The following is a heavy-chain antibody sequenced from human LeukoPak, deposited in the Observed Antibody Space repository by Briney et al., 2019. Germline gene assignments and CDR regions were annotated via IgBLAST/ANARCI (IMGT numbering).Heavy chain of an antibody. CDR2: IYYSGST. CDR1: GGSFSSGSYH. J-gene: IGHJ4*02. D-gene: IGHD4-17*01. CDR3: ARDQDYGDYGEAPSYFDY. Sequence: SETLSLTCTVSGGSFSSGSYHWVWIPQPPGKGLEWIGYIYYSGSTNYNPSLKSRVTISVDTSKNQFSLKLSSVTAADTAVYYCARDQDYGDYGEAPSYFDYWGQGTLVTVSS. V-gene: IGHV4-61*01.